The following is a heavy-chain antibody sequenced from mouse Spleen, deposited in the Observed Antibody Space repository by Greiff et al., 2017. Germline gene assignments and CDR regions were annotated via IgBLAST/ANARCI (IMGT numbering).Heavy chain of an antibody. CDR3: AKNDGSSWGWYFDV. CDR2: IWRGGST. J-gene: IGHJ1*01. CDR1: GFSLTSYG. D-gene: IGHD1-1*01. Sequence: VMLVESGPGLVQPSQSLSITCTVSGFSLTSYGVHWVRQSPGKGLEWLGVIWRGGSTDYNAAFMSRLSITKDNSKSQVFFKMNSLQADDTAIYYCAKNDGSSWGWYFDVWGAGTTVTVSS. V-gene: IGHV2-5*01.